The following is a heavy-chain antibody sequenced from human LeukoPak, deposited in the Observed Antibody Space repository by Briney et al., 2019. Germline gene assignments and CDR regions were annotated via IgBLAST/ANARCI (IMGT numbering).Heavy chain of an antibody. Sequence: SETLSLTCAVYGGSFSGYYWSWIRQPPGKGLEWIGYIYYSGSTNYNPSLKSRVTISVDTSKNQFSLKLSSVTAADTAVYYCARDQVGAAAGAASAFDIWGQGTMVTVSS. V-gene: IGHV4-59*01. D-gene: IGHD6-13*01. J-gene: IGHJ3*02. CDR1: GGSFSGYY. CDR2: IYYSGST. CDR3: ARDQVGAAAGAASAFDI.